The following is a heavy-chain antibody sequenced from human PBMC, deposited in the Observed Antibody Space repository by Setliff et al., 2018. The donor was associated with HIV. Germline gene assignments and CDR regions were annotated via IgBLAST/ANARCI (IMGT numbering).Heavy chain of an antibody. CDR2: IYSGITDG. CDR3: ARDEGGDSSVPYYYLNV. Sequence: GGSLRLSCAASGFTFSSFSMNWVRQAPGKGLEWVSHIYSGITDGDYADSVRERFIISRDNAKNSLYLQMNSLRAEDTAVYYCARDEGGDSSVPYYYLNVWGKGTTVTVSS. J-gene: IGHJ6*03. CDR1: GFTFSSFS. D-gene: IGHD6-6*01. V-gene: IGHV3-21*05.